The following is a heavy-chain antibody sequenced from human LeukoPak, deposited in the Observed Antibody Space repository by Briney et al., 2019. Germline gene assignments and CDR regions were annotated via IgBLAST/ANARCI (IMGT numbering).Heavy chain of an antibody. CDR1: GYTCTGYY. V-gene: IGHV1-2*02. CDR2: INPNTAGT. J-gene: IGHJ6*03. D-gene: IGHD4-17*01. CDR3: ATSAGDYKAGYYYYLGV. Sequence: ASVKVSCKASGYTCTGYYFHWVRQAPGQGLEWMGWINPNTAGTNYAQKFLGRVTLTWDTSISTAYMELNRLTSDDTAVYFCATSAGDYKAGYYYYLGVWGKGTSVTVSS.